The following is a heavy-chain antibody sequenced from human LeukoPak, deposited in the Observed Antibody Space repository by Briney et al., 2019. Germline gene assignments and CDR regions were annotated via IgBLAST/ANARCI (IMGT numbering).Heavy chain of an antibody. CDR1: GFTFSSYG. V-gene: IGHV3-30*02. CDR2: IRYDGSNK. J-gene: IGHJ4*02. Sequence: PGGSLRLSCAASGFTFSSYGMHWVRQAPGKGLGWVAFIRYDGSNKYYADSVKGRFTISRDNSKNTLYLQMNSLRAEDTAVYYCAKVGDDFWSGYPGYWGQGTLVTVSS. CDR3: AKVGDDFWSGYPGY. D-gene: IGHD3-3*01.